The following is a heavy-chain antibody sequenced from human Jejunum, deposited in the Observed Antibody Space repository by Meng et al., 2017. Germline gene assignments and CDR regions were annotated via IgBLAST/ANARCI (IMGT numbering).Heavy chain of an antibody. J-gene: IGHJ4*02. CDR3: ARVILYSGSYYFDF. Sequence: QGQLQESGPGLVRPSGTLSLTCTVSGDSVSSDNYYWSWIRQPPGQGLEWIGYVYYSGHTDYNPSLKRRVTISIDKSTNQFSLRLSSVTAADTAVYYCARVILYSGSYYFDFWGQGTLVTVSS. CDR2: VYYSGHT. V-gene: IGHV4-61*01. D-gene: IGHD1-26*01. CDR1: GDSVSSDNYY.